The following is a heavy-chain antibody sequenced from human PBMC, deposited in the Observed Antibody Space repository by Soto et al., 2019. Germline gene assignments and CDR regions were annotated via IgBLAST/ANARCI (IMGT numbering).Heavy chain of an antibody. CDR1: GYKFGSAW. D-gene: IGHD3-3*02. Sequence: DSLTISCKGVGYKFGSAWIGLVRQMPGKGLEWMGIIKPGTSDIRYSPSCRGHVTISADEAVSTAYLQWSSLKASDTAMYYCARQLSHICDSWGQGTLVTVSS. J-gene: IGHJ4*02. V-gene: IGHV5-51*01. CDR2: IKPGTSDI. CDR3: ARQLSHICDS.